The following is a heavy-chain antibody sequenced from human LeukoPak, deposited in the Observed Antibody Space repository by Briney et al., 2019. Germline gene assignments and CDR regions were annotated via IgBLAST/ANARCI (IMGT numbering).Heavy chain of an antibody. Sequence: SETLSLTCTVSGGSISNYHWSWIRQPAGKGLEWIGQVHTSGSTNYNPPLKSRVTMSIDTPENQLSLTIRSVTAADTAVYYCARRDISSGWSFNYWGRGTLVTVSS. CDR1: GGSISNYH. CDR3: ARRDISSGWSFNY. J-gene: IGHJ4*02. V-gene: IGHV4-4*07. CDR2: VHTSGST. D-gene: IGHD6-19*01.